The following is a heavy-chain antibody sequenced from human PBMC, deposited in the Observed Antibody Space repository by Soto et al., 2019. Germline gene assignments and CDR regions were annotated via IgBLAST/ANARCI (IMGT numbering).Heavy chain of an antibody. CDR2: IYYSGST. V-gene: IGHV4-61*01. CDR3: ASRIDI. CDR1: GGSVSSGSYY. Sequence: QVQLQESGPGLVKPSETLSLTCTFSGGSVSSGSYYWSWIRQPPGKGLEWIGYIYYSGSTNYNPSLKSRATITVDTSKNQYSLKLNSVTAADTAVYYCASRIDIWGQGTMVTVSS. J-gene: IGHJ3*02.